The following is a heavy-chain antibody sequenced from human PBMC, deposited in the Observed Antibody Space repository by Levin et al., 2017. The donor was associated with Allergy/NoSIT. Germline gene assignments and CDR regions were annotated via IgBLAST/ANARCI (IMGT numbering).Heavy chain of an antibody. CDR3: ARGYCSGGSCLIDY. CDR1: GYTFTGYY. V-gene: IGHV1-2*04. J-gene: IGHJ4*02. CDR2: INPNSGGT. D-gene: IGHD2-15*01. Sequence: ASVKVSCKASGYTFTGYYMHWVRQAPGQGLEWMGWINPNSGGTNYAQKFQGWVTMTRDTSISTAYMELSRLRSDDTAVYYCARGYCSGGSCLIDYWGQGTLVTVSS.